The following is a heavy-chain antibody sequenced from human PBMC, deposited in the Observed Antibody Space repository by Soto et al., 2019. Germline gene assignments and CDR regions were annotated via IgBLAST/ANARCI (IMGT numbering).Heavy chain of an antibody. CDR2: IYSGGST. CDR3: ARESSIAGRIRAGMDV. J-gene: IGHJ6*02. CDR1: GFTVSSNY. D-gene: IGHD6-6*01. V-gene: IGHV3-53*01. Sequence: PGGSLRLSCAASGFTVSSNYMRWDRQAPGKGLECVSVIYSGGSTYYADSVKGRFTISRDNSKNTLYLQMNSLRAEYTAVYYCARESSIAGRIRAGMDVWGQGTTVTVSS.